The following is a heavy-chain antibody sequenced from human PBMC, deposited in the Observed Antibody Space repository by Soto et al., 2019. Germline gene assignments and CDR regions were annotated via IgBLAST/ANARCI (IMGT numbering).Heavy chain of an antibody. CDR1: GASISNGEFY. Sequence: QVQLQESGPGLVKPSQTLSLTCSVSGASISNGEFYWSWIRQPPGKGLEWMGYIYSSGSTYYNPSIKSRLTRSVDTSKNQFSLKLLAATAADTAVYFCARYYDSDFDAFDIWGQGTMVTVSS. D-gene: IGHD3-22*01. CDR2: IYSSGST. CDR3: ARYYDSDFDAFDI. V-gene: IGHV4-30-4*01. J-gene: IGHJ3*02.